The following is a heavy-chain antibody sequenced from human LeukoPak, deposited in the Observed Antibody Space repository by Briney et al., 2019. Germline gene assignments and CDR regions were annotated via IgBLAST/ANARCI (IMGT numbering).Heavy chain of an antibody. V-gene: IGHV3-7*01. CDR2: IKGDGSEK. J-gene: IGHJ6*02. Sequence: GGSLRLSCAASGFTFSTYWMAWVRQAPGKGLEWVANIKGDGSEKYHGDSVTDRFTISRDNAKNSLYLQMNSLRAEDTAIYYCASYRVSHGMDVWGQGTTVTVSS. D-gene: IGHD1-26*01. CDR1: GFTFSTYW. CDR3: ASYRVSHGMDV.